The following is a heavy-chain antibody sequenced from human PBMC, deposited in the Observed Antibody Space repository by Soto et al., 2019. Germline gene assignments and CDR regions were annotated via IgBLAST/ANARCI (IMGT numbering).Heavy chain of an antibody. CDR1: GFTFTSYY. V-gene: IGHV1-46*01. CDR3: AIDREATASYFDS. D-gene: IGHD6-25*01. J-gene: IGHJ4*02. Sequence: ASVKVSCKASGFTFTSYYMHWVRQAPGQGLEWMGMINPSGGSTSYAQKFQGRVTMTRDTSTSTVYMELSSLRSEDTAVYYCAIDREATASYFDSWGQGAVVTVSS. CDR2: INPSGGST.